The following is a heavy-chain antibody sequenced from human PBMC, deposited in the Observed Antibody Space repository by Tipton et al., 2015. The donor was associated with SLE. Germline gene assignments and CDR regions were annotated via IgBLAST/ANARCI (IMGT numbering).Heavy chain of an antibody. V-gene: IGHV1-18*01. D-gene: IGHD4/OR15-4a*01. CDR3: ARSRGANGPDY. CDR2: ISGDNDNT. J-gene: IGHJ4*02. CDR1: GYTFTNYG. Sequence: QLVQSGAEVKKPGASVKVSCKASGYTFTNYGISWVRQAPGQGLEWMGWISGDNDNTNYAQRLQGRVTMTTDTSTSTAYMELRSLTAYDTAVYYCARSRGANGPDYWGQGTLVTVSS.